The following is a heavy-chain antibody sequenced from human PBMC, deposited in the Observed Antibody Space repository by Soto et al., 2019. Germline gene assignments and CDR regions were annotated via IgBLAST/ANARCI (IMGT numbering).Heavy chain of an antibody. CDR3: VRQGIVRLHGLVDV. V-gene: IGHV4-59*08. CDR2: VYDNGDS. D-gene: IGHD5-12*01. J-gene: IGHJ6*01. Sequence: QVQLQESGPGLVKPSETLSLTCTVSGGSIDGYNCAWIRQTQGKALEWDGYVYDNGDSGYNPSLKSRVTLSMDTSQSQFSLQLRSVTAAGTAVYYCVRQGIVRLHGLVDVWGRGTTVTVSS. CDR1: GGSIDGYN.